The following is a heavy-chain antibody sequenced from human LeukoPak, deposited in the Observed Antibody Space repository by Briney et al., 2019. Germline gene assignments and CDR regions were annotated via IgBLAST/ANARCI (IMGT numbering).Heavy chain of an antibody. D-gene: IGHD6-13*01. CDR3: AKGSGIAAAGDDY. CDR2: ISGSGGST. CDR1: GFTVSSNY. Sequence: PGGSLRLSCAASGFTVSSNYMSWVRQAPGKGLEWVSAISGSGGSTYYADSVKGRFTISRDNSKNTLYLQMNSLRAEDTAVYYCAKGSGIAAAGDDYWGQGTLVTVSS. J-gene: IGHJ4*02. V-gene: IGHV3-23*01.